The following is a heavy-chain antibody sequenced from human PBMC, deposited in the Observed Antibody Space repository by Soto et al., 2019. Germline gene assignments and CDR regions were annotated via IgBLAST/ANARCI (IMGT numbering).Heavy chain of an antibody. V-gene: IGHV4-59*01. J-gene: IGHJ5*02. D-gene: IGHD2-21*02. Sequence: SETLSLTCTVSGGSISSYYWSWIRQPPGKGLEWIGYIYYSGSTNYNPSLKSRVTISVDTSKNQFSLKLSSVTAADTAVYYCARGTYCGGDCYSDYNWFDPWGQGTLVTVSS. CDR3: ARGTYCGGDCYSDYNWFDP. CDR2: IYYSGST. CDR1: GGSISSYY.